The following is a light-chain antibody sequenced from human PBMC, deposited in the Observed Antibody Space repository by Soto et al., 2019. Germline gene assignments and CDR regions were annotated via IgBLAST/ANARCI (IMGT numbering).Light chain of an antibody. CDR3: QQYDNWPPLT. CDR2: GAS. J-gene: IGKJ4*01. Sequence: IVNTQSPGTLSVSPGGKATLSCRASQSVSSNLAWYQKKPGQAPRLLIEGASTRATGTPARFSGSGSGTEFTLTISSLQSEDFALYYCQQYDNWPPLTFGGGTKVDI. CDR1: QSVSSN. V-gene: IGKV3-15*01.